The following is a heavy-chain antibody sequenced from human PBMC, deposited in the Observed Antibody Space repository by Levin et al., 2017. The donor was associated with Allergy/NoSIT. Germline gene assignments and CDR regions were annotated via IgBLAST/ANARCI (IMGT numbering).Heavy chain of an antibody. V-gene: IGHV3-74*01. CDR1: GFTFSSYW. CDR3: ARDLTILNTVGYFDL. J-gene: IGHJ2*01. D-gene: IGHD3-9*01. Sequence: GGSLRLSCAASGFTFSSYWMHWVRQAPGKGLVWVSRINSDGSSTSYADSVKGRFTISRDNAKNTLYLQMNSLRAEDTAVYYCARDLTILNTVGYFDLWGRGTLVTVSS. CDR2: INSDGSST.